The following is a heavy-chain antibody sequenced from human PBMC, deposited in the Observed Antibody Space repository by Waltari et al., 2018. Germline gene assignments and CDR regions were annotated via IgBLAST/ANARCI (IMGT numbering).Heavy chain of an antibody. D-gene: IGHD3-3*01. CDR2: ISSTSSYI. V-gene: IGHV3-21*01. Sequence: EVQLVESGGGLVKPGGSLRLSCDASEFTFSTSTMNWVRQAPGKGLEWVSSISSTSSYISNADSVKGRFTISRDNAKNSLYLQMNNLRAEDTAVYYCAREDQWLLYLLDYWGRGTPVTVSS. CDR1: EFTFSTST. CDR3: AREDQWLLYLLDY. J-gene: IGHJ4*02.